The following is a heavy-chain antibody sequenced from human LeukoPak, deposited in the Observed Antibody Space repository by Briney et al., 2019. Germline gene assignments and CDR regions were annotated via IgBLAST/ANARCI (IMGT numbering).Heavy chain of an antibody. D-gene: IGHD3-10*01. CDR2: IRSSNSNT. CDR3: ARVGPGSYARFGDLSFDY. CDR1: GFTFSSYE. V-gene: IGHV3-48*03. Sequence: GGSLRLSCAASGFTFSSYEMNWVRQAPGKGLEWVSYIRSSNSNTNYADSVKGRFTISGDNTKSSLYLQMNSLRAEDTAVYYCARVGPGSYARFGDLSFDYWGQGTLVTVSS. J-gene: IGHJ4*02.